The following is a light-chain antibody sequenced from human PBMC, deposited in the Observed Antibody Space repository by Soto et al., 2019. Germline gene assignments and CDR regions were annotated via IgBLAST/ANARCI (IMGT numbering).Light chain of an antibody. CDR1: SSNIGAVYD. Sequence: QSVLTQPPSLSGAPGQRVTISCTGSSSNIGAVYDVHWYQQLPGTAPKLLIYGNSNRPSGVPDRFSGSKSGTSASLAITGLQAEDEADYYCQSYDSSLSGYVFGTGTKLTVL. J-gene: IGLJ1*01. V-gene: IGLV1-40*01. CDR3: QSYDSSLSGYV. CDR2: GNS.